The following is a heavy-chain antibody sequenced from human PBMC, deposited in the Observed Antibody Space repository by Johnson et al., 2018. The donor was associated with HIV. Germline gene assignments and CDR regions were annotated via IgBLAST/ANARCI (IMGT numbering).Heavy chain of an antibody. J-gene: IGHJ3*02. CDR2: IRQDGGER. D-gene: IGHD3-22*01. Sequence: EVQLVESGGGLVQPGGSLRLSCAASGFTFSSYWMSWVRQAPGQGLEWVANIRQDGGERYYVDSVKGRFTISRDNAKRSLFLQMNSVRAEDTAVYYCARDHGYWGMYDSSGLDRFDMWGQGTMVTVSP. CDR1: GFTFSSYW. CDR3: ARDHGYWGMYDSSGLDRFDM. V-gene: IGHV3-7*01.